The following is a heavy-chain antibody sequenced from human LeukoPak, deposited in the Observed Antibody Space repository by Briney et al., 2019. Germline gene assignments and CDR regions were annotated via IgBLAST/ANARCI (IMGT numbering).Heavy chain of an antibody. Sequence: GGSLRLSCAGSGFTFSNYNMNWVRQAPGKGLEWISYISSSSSTIYYADSVKGRFTISRDNAKNSLYLQMNGLRAEDTAVYYCARVSFFDYWGQGTLVTVSS. CDR1: GFTFSNYN. CDR2: ISSSSSTI. J-gene: IGHJ4*02. CDR3: ARVSFFDY. V-gene: IGHV3-48*01.